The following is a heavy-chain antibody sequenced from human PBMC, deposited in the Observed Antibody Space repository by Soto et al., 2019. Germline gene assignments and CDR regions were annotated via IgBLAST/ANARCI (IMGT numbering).Heavy chain of an antibody. CDR1: GGSFSGYY. CDR2: INHSGST. D-gene: IGHD1-26*01. V-gene: IGHV4-34*01. J-gene: IGHJ4*02. Sequence: SETLSLTCAVYGGSFSGYYWSWIRQPPGKGLEWIGEINHSGSTNYNPSLKSRVTISVDTSKNQFSLKLSSVTAADTAVYYCAREVGSPLHYFDYWGQGTLVTVSS. CDR3: AREVGSPLHYFDY.